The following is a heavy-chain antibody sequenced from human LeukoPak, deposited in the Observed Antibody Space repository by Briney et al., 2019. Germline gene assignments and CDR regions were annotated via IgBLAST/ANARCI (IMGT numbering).Heavy chain of an antibody. D-gene: IGHD6-19*01. CDR1: GYSFTTYW. V-gene: IGHV5-51*01. CDR2: IYPGDSDT. J-gene: IGHJ4*02. CDR3: ARSAVSDSGFFDF. Sequence: GESLRISCQGSGYSFTTYWIGWVRQMPGKGLEWMAIIYPGDSDTRCSPSFQGQVTISADKSISTAYLQWSSLKASDTAMYYCARSAVSDSGFFDFWGQGTLVTVSS.